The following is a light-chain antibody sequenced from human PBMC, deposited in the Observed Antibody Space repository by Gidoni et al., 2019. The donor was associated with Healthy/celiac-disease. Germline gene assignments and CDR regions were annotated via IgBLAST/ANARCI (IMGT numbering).Light chain of an antibody. CDR2: AAS. CDR1: QSISSY. V-gene: IGKV1-39*01. J-gene: IGKJ1*01. CDR3: QQCYSTPT. Sequence: DTQMTQSPSSLSASVGDRVTITCRGSQSISSYLNWYQQKPGKAHMLLIYAASSLQSGVPSRFSGSGSGTDFTLTISSLQPEDFATYYCQQCYSTPTFGQGTKVEIK.